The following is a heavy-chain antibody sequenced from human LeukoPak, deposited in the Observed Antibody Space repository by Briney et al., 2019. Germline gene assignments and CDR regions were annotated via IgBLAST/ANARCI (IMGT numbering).Heavy chain of an antibody. J-gene: IGHJ6*03. Sequence: GGSLRLSCAASRFTFSDYWMSWVRQAPGMGLEWVANINQDANETNYVASVKGRFTISRDNAKSSLYLQMNSLRAEDTAVYYCARISSFWSGLHYYYFMDVWGKGTTVTVSS. D-gene: IGHD3-3*01. V-gene: IGHV3-7*01. CDR1: RFTFSDYW. CDR3: ARISSFWSGLHYYYFMDV. CDR2: INQDANET.